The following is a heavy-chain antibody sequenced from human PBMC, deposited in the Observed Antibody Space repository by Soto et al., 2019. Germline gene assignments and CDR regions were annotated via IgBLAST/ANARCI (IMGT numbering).Heavy chain of an antibody. J-gene: IGHJ4*02. D-gene: IGHD3-3*01. CDR2: INPSGGST. Sequence: ASVKVSCKASGYTFTSYYMHWVRQAPGQGLEWMGIINPSGGSTSYAQKFQGRVTMTRDTSTSTVYMELSSLRSEDTAVYYCAREMSPRITIFGVVGPDYWGQGTLVTVSS. CDR1: GYTFTSYY. CDR3: AREMSPRITIFGVVGPDY. V-gene: IGHV1-46*03.